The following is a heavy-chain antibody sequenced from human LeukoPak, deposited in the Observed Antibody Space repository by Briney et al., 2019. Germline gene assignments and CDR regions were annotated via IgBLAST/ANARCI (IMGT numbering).Heavy chain of an antibody. J-gene: IGHJ5*02. CDR2: IIPIFGTA. CDR1: GDTFSSYV. CDR3: ARVTGNYWFDP. D-gene: IGHD1-14*01. Sequence: SVKVSCKASGDTFSSYVISWVRQAPGQGLEWMGEIIPIFGTANDAQEFQGRVTITTDESTSTAYMELSSLRSEDTAVYYCARVTGNYWFDPWGQGTLVTVSS. V-gene: IGHV1-69*05.